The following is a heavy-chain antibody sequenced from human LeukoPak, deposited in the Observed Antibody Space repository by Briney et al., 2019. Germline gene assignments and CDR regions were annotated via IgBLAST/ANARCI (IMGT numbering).Heavy chain of an antibody. CDR3: ARQYSSSSGYYGMDV. J-gene: IGHJ6*02. V-gene: IGHV4-59*02. D-gene: IGHD6-6*01. CDR2: IYYSGST. CDR1: GASVSNYY. Sequence: SETLSLTCRVSGASVSNYYWSWIRQPPGKGLEWIGYIYYSGSTNYNPSLKSRVTISVDTSKNQFSLKLSSVTAADTAVYYCARQYSSSSGYYGMDVWGQGTTVTVSS.